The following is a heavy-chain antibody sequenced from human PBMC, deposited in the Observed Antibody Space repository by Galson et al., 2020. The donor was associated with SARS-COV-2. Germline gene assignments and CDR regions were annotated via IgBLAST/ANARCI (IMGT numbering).Heavy chain of an antibody. CDR1: GGSISSYY. CDR3: ARGEGKLWFGELFSYNWFDP. V-gene: IGHV4-4*07. D-gene: IGHD3-10*01. Sequence: SETLSLTCTVSGGSISSYYWSWIRQPAGKGLEWIGRIYTSGSTNYNPSLKSRVTMSVDTSKNQFSLKLSSVTAADTAVYYCARGEGKLWFGELFSYNWFDPWGQGTLVTVSS. CDR2: IYTSGST. J-gene: IGHJ5*02.